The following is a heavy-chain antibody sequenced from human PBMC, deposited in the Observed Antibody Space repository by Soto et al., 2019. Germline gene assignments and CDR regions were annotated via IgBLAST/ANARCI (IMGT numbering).Heavy chain of an antibody. D-gene: IGHD2-2*01. CDR1: GYTFTGYY. CDR2: INPETGGA. V-gene: IGHV1-2*02. J-gene: IGHJ6*02. CDR3: ARERYQVISDGMDV. Sequence: ASVKVSCKASGYTFTGYYVHWVREAPGQGLEWMGWINPETGGASYAQKFQGRVTLSRDTSINTAYLELSRLRFDDAAVYFCARERYQVISDGMDVWGQGTTVTVSS.